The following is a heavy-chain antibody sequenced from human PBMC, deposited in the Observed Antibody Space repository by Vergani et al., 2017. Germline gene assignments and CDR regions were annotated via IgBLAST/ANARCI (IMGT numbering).Heavy chain of an antibody. CDR2: ISGSGGRP. Sequence: EVQLLESGGGLVKPGGSLRLSCAASGFTFSTYAMSWVRKAPGKGVDWVSAISGSGGRPYDAASGKGRFTIARDNSKNTLYLQMNSLRAEDTAVYYCAKWRGDSSGWYDFDYWGQGTLVTVSS. D-gene: IGHD6-19*01. J-gene: IGHJ4*02. V-gene: IGHV3-23*01. CDR3: AKWRGDSSGWYDFDY. CDR1: GFTFSTYA.